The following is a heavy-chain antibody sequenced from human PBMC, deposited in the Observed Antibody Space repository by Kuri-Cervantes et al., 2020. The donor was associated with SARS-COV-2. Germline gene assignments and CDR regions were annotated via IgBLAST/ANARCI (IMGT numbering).Heavy chain of an antibody. V-gene: IGHV1-24*01. J-gene: IGHJ5*02. D-gene: IGHD3-10*01. CDR1: GYTLTELS. Sequence: ASVKVSCKVSGYTLTELSMHWVRQAPGKGLEWMGGFDPEDGETIYAQKFQGRVTMTADESTSTAYMELSSLRSEDTAVYYCAREEDYYGSGLHWFDPWGQGTLVTVSS. CDR2: FDPEDGET. CDR3: AREEDYYGSGLHWFDP.